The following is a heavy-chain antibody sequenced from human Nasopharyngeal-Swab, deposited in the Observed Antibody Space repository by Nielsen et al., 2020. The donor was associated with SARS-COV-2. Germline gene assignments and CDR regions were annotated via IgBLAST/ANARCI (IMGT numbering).Heavy chain of an antibody. Sequence: GESLKISCKGSGYSFTTYWIGWVRQMPGKGLEWMGIINPGDSNTRYSPSFQGQVTISVDKYSSTAYLQWSSLKASDTAIYYCARPMRPMGHYYFGMDVWGQGTTVTVSS. CDR1: GYSFTTYW. D-gene: IGHD1-26*01. CDR3: ARPMRPMGHYYFGMDV. CDR2: INPGDSNT. J-gene: IGHJ6*02. V-gene: IGHV5-51*01.